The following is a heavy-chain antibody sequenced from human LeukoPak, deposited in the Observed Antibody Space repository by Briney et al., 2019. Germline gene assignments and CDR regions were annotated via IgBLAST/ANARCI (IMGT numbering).Heavy chain of an antibody. D-gene: IGHD3-10*01. CDR2: IKSKTDGGTT. Sequence: GGSLRLSCAASGFTFSSYGMSWVRQAPGKGLEWVGRIKSKTDGGTTDYAAPVKGRFTISRDDSKNTLYLQMNSLKTEDTAVYYCTTVTMVRGVIITFYNYWGQGTLVTVSS. CDR1: GFTFSSYG. J-gene: IGHJ4*02. V-gene: IGHV3-15*01. CDR3: TTVTMVRGVIITFYNY.